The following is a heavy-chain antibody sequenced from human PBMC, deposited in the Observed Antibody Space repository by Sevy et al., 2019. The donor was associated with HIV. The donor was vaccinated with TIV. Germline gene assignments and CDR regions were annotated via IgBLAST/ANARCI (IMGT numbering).Heavy chain of an antibody. J-gene: IGHJ4*02. D-gene: IGHD2-15*01. CDR3: AREIYCSGGSCYSGVADY. CDR2: INPNSGGT. V-gene: IGHV1-2*02. Sequence: ASVKVSCKDSGYTFTDYYMHWVRQAPGQGLEWMGWINPNSGGTNYTQKFQGRVTMTRDTSISTAYMELSRLRSDDTAVYYCAREIYCSGGSCYSGVADYWGQGTLVTVSS. CDR1: GYTFTDYY.